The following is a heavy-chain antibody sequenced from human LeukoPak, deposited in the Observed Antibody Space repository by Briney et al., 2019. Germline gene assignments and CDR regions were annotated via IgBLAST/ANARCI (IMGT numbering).Heavy chain of an antibody. CDR1: GFSLSTSGVG. J-gene: IGHJ3*02. CDR3: AHSVSETYYDFWSGYYALDAFDI. V-gene: IGHV2-5*02. D-gene: IGHD3-3*01. CDR2: IYWDDDK. Sequence: SGPTLVKPTQTLTLTCTFSGFSLSTSGVGVGWIRQPPGKALEWHALIYWDDDKRYSPSLKSRLTITKDTSKNQVVLTMTNMDPVDTATYYCAHSVSETYYDFWSGYYALDAFDIWGQGTMVTVSS.